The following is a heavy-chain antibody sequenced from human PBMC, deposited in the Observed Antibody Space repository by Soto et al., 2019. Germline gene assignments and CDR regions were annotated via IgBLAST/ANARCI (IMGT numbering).Heavy chain of an antibody. V-gene: IGHV3-23*01. Sequence: GGSLRLSCAASGFPFSIYAMTWVRQAPGKGLEWVSLISGSGGSTYYADSVKGRFTISRDNSRDTLYLQMSSLRAEDTAVYYCAKDPYYYDSSGYYEYWGKGTLVTVSS. CDR1: GFPFSIYA. J-gene: IGHJ4*02. D-gene: IGHD3-22*01. CDR2: ISGSGGST. CDR3: AKDPYYYDSSGYYEY.